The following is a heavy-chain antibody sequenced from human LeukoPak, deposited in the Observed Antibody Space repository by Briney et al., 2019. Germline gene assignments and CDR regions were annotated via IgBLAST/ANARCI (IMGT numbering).Heavy chain of an antibody. CDR1: GFIFSNYA. Sequence: GGSLRLSCAASGFIFSNYAMSWVRQAPGKGLEWVSTISGSNDSTYYADSVRGRFTISRDNSKNTLYLQMNSLRAEDTAVYYCAKSRSGGGSCYNYWGQGTLVTVSS. J-gene: IGHJ4*02. CDR3: AKSRSGGGSCYNY. CDR2: ISGSNDST. D-gene: IGHD2-15*01. V-gene: IGHV3-23*01.